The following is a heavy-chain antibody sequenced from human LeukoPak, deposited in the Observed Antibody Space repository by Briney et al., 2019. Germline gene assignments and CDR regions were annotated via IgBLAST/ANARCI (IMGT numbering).Heavy chain of an antibody. J-gene: IGHJ6*02. D-gene: IGHD1-1*01. CDR3: ARDKLEPGYRMDV. CDR2: IWYDGSNK. V-gene: IGHV3-33*01. Sequence: MHWVRRAPGKGLEWVAVIWYDGSNKYYADSVKGRFAISRDNSKSTLFLQMNSLRAEDTAIYYCARDKLEPGYRMDVWGQGTTVTVSS.